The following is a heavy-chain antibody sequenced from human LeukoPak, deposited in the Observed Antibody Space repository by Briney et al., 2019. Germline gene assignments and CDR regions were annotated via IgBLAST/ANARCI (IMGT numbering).Heavy chain of an antibody. V-gene: IGHV4-59*01. J-gene: IGHJ4*02. CDR2: IYYSGST. CDR3: ARAIVGANIFDY. CDR1: GGSISSYY. Sequence: SETLSLTCTVSGGSISSYYWSWIRQPPGKGLEWIGYIYYSGSTNYNPSLKSRVTISVDTSKNQFSLKLSSVTAADTAVYYCARAIVGANIFDYWGQGTLVTVSS. D-gene: IGHD1-26*01.